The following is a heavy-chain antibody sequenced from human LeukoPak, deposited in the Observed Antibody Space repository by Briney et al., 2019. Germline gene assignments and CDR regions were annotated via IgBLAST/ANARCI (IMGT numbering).Heavy chain of an antibody. V-gene: IGHV1-8*01. Sequence: ASVKVSCKASGYTFTSYDINWVRQATGQGLEWMGWMNPNSGNTGYAQKFQGRATMTRNTSISTACMELSSLRSEDTAVYYCARGYSGYDGFDYWGQGTLVTVSS. CDR2: MNPNSGNT. D-gene: IGHD5-12*01. CDR1: GYTFTSYD. CDR3: ARGYSGYDGFDY. J-gene: IGHJ4*02.